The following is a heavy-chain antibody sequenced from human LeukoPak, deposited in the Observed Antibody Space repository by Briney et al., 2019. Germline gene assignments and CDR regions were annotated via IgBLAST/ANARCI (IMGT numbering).Heavy chain of an antibody. D-gene: IGHD1-26*01. Sequence: PSETLSLTCTVSGGSISSSSYYWGWIRQPPGKGLEWIGRIYYSGSTSYNPSLKSRVTISVDTSKNQFSLKLSSVTAADTAVYYCARDYSGSYYDPDYFDYWGQGTLVTVSS. V-gene: IGHV4-39*07. CDR3: ARDYSGSYYDPDYFDY. CDR1: GGSISSSSYY. J-gene: IGHJ4*02. CDR2: IYYSGST.